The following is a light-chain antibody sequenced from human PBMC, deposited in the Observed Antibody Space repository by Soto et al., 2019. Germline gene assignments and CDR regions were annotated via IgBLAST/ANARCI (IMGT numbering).Light chain of an antibody. V-gene: IGLV1-47*01. CDR1: ISNLGSNF. CDR2: RNN. Sequence: QSVLTQPPSASGTPGQRVTISCSGSISNLGSNFIFWYQQLPGAAPKLLISRNNERPSGVPDRFSGSKSGTSASLAIDGLRYEDEADYHCAAWDDSLSAVVFGGGTKLTVL. J-gene: IGLJ3*02. CDR3: AAWDDSLSAVV.